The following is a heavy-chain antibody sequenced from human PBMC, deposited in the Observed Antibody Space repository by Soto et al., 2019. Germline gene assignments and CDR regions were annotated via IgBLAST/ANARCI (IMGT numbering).Heavy chain of an antibody. CDR2: IWYDGSNK. V-gene: IGHV3-33*01. D-gene: IGHD3-3*01. J-gene: IGHJ4*02. Sequence: QVQLVESGGGVVQPGRSLRLSCAASGFTFSSYGMHWVRQAPGKGLEWVAVIWYDGSNKYYADSVKGRFTISRDNSKNTLYLQMNSLRAEDTAVYYCARDQVIIFPQFDYWGQGTLVTVSS. CDR3: ARDQVIIFPQFDY. CDR1: GFTFSSYG.